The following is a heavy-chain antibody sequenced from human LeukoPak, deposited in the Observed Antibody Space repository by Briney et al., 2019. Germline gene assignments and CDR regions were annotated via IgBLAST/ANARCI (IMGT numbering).Heavy chain of an antibody. CDR3: ARQEYYDSSGYPLDY. Sequence: SETLSLTCAVYGESFSGYYWGWIRQPPGKGLEWIGSIYYSGSTYYNPSLKSRVTISVDTSKNQFSLKLSSVTAADTAVYYCARQEYYDSSGYPLDYWGQGTLVTVSS. V-gene: IGHV4-39*01. J-gene: IGHJ4*02. CDR2: IYYSGST. D-gene: IGHD3-22*01. CDR1: GESFSGYY.